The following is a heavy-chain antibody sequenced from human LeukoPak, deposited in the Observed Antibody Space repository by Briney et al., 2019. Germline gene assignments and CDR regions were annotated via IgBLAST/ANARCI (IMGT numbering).Heavy chain of an antibody. D-gene: IGHD3-10*01. V-gene: IGHV1-2*02. Sequence: ASVKVSCKASGYTFTGYYMHWVRQAPGQGLEWMGWINPNSGGTNYAQKFQGRVTMTRDTSISTAYMELSRLRSDDTAVYYCARANRITMVRGVNKSDYWGQETLVTVSS. CDR3: ARANRITMVRGVNKSDY. CDR2: INPNSGGT. J-gene: IGHJ4*02. CDR1: GYTFTGYY.